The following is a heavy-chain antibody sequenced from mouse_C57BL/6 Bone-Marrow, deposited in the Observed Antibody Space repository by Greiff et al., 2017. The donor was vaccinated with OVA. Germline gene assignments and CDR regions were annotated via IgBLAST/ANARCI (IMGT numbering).Heavy chain of an antibody. Sequence: QVQLQQPGAELVKPGASVKLSCKASGYTFTSYWMHWVKQRPGQGLEWIGRIHPNSGSTNYNEKFKSKATLTVDKSSSTAYMQLSSLTSEDSAVYYCARDYYDYDGGYWYIDVWGTGTTVTVSS. CDR3: ARDYYDYDGGYWYIDV. CDR1: GYTFTSYW. V-gene: IGHV1-64*01. J-gene: IGHJ1*03. D-gene: IGHD2-4*01. CDR2: IHPNSGST.